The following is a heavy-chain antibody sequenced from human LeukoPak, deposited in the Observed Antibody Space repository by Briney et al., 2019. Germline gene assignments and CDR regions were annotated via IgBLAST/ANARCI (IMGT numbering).Heavy chain of an antibody. V-gene: IGHV1-46*03. Sequence: ASVKVSCKASGYTFTSYYMRWVRQAPGQGLEWMGITNPSGGSTSYAQKIQGRVTMTRDTSKSTVYMELSSQRSEDTAVYYCASPTPRITMVRGEKAFDIWGQGTMVTVSS. CDR2: TNPSGGST. D-gene: IGHD3-10*01. J-gene: IGHJ3*02. CDR3: ASPTPRITMVRGEKAFDI. CDR1: GYTFTSYY.